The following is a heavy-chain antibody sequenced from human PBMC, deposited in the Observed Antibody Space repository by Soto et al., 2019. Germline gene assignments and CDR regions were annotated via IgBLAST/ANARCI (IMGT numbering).Heavy chain of an antibody. V-gene: IGHV5-51*01. CDR1: VYTCTNYA. J-gene: IGHJ6*01. CDR2: ISPGASDT. Sequence: SLKISDKGSVYTCTNYAIGRGLQMHRKVQAWMRIISPGASDTTYNPSFQGQLTISADKSLTTPSLQWTSLTASDTAIYYCAASIFYYGMDVWGQGTTVTVSS. CDR3: AASIFYYGMDV.